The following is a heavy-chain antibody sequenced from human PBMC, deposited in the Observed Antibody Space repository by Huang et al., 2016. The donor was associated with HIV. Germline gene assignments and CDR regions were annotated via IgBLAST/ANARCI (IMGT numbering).Heavy chain of an antibody. CDR3: AGSYGNFDY. Sequence: QVQLVESGGGVVQPGGSLRLSCAASGFTFSSYGMHWVRQAPGKGLEWVAVMRNDGSNKYYVDSVKGRFTISRDNSKNTLFLQMNSLRAEDTAVYYCAGSYGNFDYWGQGTLVTVSS. J-gene: IGHJ4*02. CDR1: GFTFSSYG. CDR2: MRNDGSNK. D-gene: IGHD1-26*01. V-gene: IGHV3-30*02.